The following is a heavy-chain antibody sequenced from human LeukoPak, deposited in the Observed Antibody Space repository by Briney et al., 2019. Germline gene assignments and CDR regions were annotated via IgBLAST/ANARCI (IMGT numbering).Heavy chain of an antibody. CDR1: GFTFSGSA. V-gene: IGHV3-73*01. CDR2: IRVKADSYAT. CDR3: ARGGYHAYYLDY. Sequence: QPGGSLRLSCAASGFTFSGSAMHWVRQASGKGLEWVGRIRVKADSYATTYAASVKGRFTISRDDSKNTAYLQMNSLRAEDTAVYYCARGGYHAYYLDYWGQGSLVTVSS. D-gene: IGHD5-18*01. J-gene: IGHJ4*02.